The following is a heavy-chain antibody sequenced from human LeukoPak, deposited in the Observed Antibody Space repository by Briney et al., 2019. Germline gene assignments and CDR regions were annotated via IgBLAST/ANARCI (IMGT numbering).Heavy chain of an antibody. Sequence: ASVKVSCKASGYTCRSYGINWVRQAPGQGLEWMGWISAYNGNTKYAQNVQGRVTMTTDTSTSTVYMELRSLRSDDTAVYYCARVGDYYYESSGYCDFWGQGTLVTVSS. CDR1: GYTCRSYG. J-gene: IGHJ4*02. CDR3: ARVGDYYYESSGYCDF. CDR2: ISAYNGNT. V-gene: IGHV1-18*01. D-gene: IGHD3-22*01.